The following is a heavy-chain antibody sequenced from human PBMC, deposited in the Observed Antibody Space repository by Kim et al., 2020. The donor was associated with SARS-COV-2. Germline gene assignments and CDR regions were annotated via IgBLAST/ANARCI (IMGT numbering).Heavy chain of an antibody. CDR3: ARHRGLATIGGTYYYYYMDA. CDR2: IYYSGST. Sequence: SETLSLTCTVSGGSISSGSYYWGWIRQPPGKGLEWIGSIYYSGSTYYNPSLKSRVTISVDTSKNQFSLKLTSVTAADTAVYYCARHRGLATIGGTYYYYYMDAWGQGTLVTVSS. CDR1: GGSISSGSYY. J-gene: IGHJ6*03. D-gene: IGHD5-12*01. V-gene: IGHV4-39*01.